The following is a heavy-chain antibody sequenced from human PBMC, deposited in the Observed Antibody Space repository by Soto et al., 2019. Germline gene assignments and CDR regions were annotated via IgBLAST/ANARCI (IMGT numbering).Heavy chain of an antibody. CDR2: ISDGSHYI. CDR1: GFSFSSYS. D-gene: IGHD3-9*01. CDR3: ASFDQLVIHY. J-gene: IGHJ4*02. Sequence: EVHLVESGGGLVKPGGSLRLSCAASGFSFSSYSMSWVRQAPGKGLEWVSSISDGSHYIHYADSVKGRFTISRDNAKNSLLLQMDSLGAEDTAVYYCASFDQLVIHYWGQGTLVAVSS. V-gene: IGHV3-21*01.